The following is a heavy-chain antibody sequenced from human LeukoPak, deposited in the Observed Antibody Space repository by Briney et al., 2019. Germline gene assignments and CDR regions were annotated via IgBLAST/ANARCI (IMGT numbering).Heavy chain of an antibody. CDR1: GFTFSSYW. Sequence: GGPLRLSCAASGFTFSSYWMTWVRQAPGKGLEWVSGISWNSGSIGYADSVKGRFTISRDNAKNSLYLQMNSLRAEDTALYYCAKDTNYDSSGYYDYWGQGTLVTVSS. V-gene: IGHV3-9*01. D-gene: IGHD3-22*01. CDR3: AKDTNYDSSGYYDY. CDR2: ISWNSGSI. J-gene: IGHJ4*02.